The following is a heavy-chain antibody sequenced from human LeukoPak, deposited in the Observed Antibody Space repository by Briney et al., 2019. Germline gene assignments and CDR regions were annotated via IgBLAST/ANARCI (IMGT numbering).Heavy chain of an antibody. V-gene: IGHV1-46*01. J-gene: IGHJ6*03. Sequence: ASVKVSCKASGYTFTSYYMHWVRQAPGQGLEWMGIINPSGGSTSYAQKFQGRVTMTTDTSTSTAYMELRSLRSDDTAVYYCARDYGDSVRYYYYYYYMDVWGKGTTVTVSS. D-gene: IGHD4-17*01. CDR1: GYTFTSYY. CDR2: INPSGGST. CDR3: ARDYGDSVRYYYYYYYMDV.